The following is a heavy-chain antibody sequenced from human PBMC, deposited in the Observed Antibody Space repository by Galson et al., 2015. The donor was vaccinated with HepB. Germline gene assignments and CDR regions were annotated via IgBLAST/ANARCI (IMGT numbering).Heavy chain of an antibody. J-gene: IGHJ5*02. V-gene: IGHV1-18*01. CDR2: ISPHNRYT. D-gene: IGHD2-15*01. CDR3: ARGALVVAVGATQNNWFDP. CDR1: GYTFPSYS. Sequence: SVKVSCKASGYTFPSYSITWVRQAPGQGLEWVGWISPHNRYTDYAQNFQGRVTMTTDTYTSTAYMELRSLRPDDTAVYYCARGALVVAVGATQNNWFDPWGRGTLVTVSS.